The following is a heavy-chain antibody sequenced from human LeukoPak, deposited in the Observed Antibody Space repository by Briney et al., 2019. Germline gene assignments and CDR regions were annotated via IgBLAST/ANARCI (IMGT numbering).Heavy chain of an antibody. CDR1: GGTFSSYA. CDR3: ARDPGSLYFDY. J-gene: IGHJ4*02. V-gene: IGHV1-69*05. Sequence: SVKVSCKASGGTFSSYAISWVRQAPGQGLEWMGRIIPIFGTANYAQKFQGRVTITTDESTSKDYMELSSLRSEDTAVYYCARDPGSLYFDYWGQGTLVTVSS. CDR2: IIPIFGTA.